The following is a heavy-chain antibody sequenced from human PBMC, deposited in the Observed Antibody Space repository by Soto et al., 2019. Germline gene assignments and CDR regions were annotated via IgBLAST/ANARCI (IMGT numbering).Heavy chain of an antibody. CDR2: IRRKAYGGTT. J-gene: IGHJ6*02. CDR1: GFTFCDYA. CDR3: TRDLKSPFRNYYYYYGMDV. Sequence: PGGSLRISCTASGFTFCDYAMSWFRQAPGKGLEGEGFIRRKAYGGTTEYAASVKGRFTISRDDSKSIAYLQMNSLKTEDTAVYYCTRDLKSPFRNYYYYYGMDVWGQGTTVTVSS. V-gene: IGHV3-49*03.